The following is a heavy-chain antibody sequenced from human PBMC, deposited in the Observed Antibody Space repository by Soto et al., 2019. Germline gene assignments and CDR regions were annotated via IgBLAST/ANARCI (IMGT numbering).Heavy chain of an antibody. D-gene: IGHD3-22*01. V-gene: IGHV4-31*03. CDR3: ARVGAAGYYYDSSAYS. CDR1: GASISSTPHY. Sequence: PSETLSLTCSVSGASISSTPHYWNWIRQHPGKGLEWIGYIYYSGSTSYSPSLRSRVTISVDTSKNQFSLRLTSVTAADTAVYYCARVGAAGYYYDSSAYSWGQGTLVTVSS. CDR2: IYYSGST. J-gene: IGHJ4*02.